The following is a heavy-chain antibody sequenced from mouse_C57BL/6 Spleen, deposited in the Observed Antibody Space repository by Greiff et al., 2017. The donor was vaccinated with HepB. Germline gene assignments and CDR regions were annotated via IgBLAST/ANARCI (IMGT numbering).Heavy chain of an antibody. J-gene: IGHJ2*01. CDR2: INPNNGGT. CDR1: GYTFTDYN. D-gene: IGHD4-1*01. CDR3: ARRGKLGLYYFDY. V-gene: IGHV1-22*01. Sequence: VQLQQSGPELVKPGASVKMSCKASGYTFTDYNMHWVKQSHGKSLEWIGYINPNNGGTSYNQKFKGKATLTVNKSSSTAYMELRSLTSEDSAVYYCARRGKLGLYYFDYWGQGTTLTVSS.